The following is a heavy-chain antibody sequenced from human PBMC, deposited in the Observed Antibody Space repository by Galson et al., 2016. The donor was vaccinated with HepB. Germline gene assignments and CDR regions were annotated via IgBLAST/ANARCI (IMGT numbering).Heavy chain of an antibody. CDR1: GFTFNKRG. J-gene: IGHJ4*02. Sequence: SLRLSCAASGFTFNKRGMHWVRQAPGKGLEWVAADSMAGRRKFYADSVKGRFTISRDNSNNLLYLQMSSLRVDDTAVYYWSKRHEYCPPVGCSVDSWGQGTLVSVSS. D-gene: IGHD2/OR15-2a*01. CDR3: SKRHEYCPPVGCSVDS. V-gene: IGHV3-30*18. CDR2: DSMAGRRK.